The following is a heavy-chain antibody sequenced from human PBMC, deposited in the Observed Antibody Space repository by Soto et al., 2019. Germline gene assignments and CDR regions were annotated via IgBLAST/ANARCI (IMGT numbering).Heavy chain of an antibody. Sequence: ASVKVSCKASGYTFTSYDINWVRQATGQGLEWMGWMNPNRGNTGYAQKFQGRVTMTRNTSISTAYMELSSLRSEDTAVYYFSRGAGITGTTEDYYYYYMDVWGKGTTVTVSS. D-gene: IGHD1-7*01. CDR2: MNPNRGNT. V-gene: IGHV1-8*01. CDR1: GYTFTSYD. J-gene: IGHJ6*03. CDR3: SRGAGITGTTEDYYYYYMDV.